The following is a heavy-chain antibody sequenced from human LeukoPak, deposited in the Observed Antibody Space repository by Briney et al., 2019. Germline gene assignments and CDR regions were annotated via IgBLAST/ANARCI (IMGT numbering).Heavy chain of an antibody. CDR1: GFTFNNYD. CDR2: IRYDGSNK. V-gene: IGHV3-30*02. CDR3: ARDHPHPPYGSGSYDY. Sequence: AGGSLRLSCAASGFTFNNYDMNWVRQAPGKGLEWVAFIRYDGSNKYYADSVKGRFTISRDNAKNSLYLQMNSLRAEDTAVYYCARDHPHPPYGSGSYDYWGQGTLVTVSS. D-gene: IGHD3-10*01. J-gene: IGHJ4*02.